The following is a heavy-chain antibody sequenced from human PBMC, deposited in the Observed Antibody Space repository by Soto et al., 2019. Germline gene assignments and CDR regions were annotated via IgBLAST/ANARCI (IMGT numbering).Heavy chain of an antibody. V-gene: IGHV1-58*02. D-gene: IGHD3-22*01. CDR3: AAEQLEPYYYDSSGSPNRRHAFDI. J-gene: IGHJ3*02. CDR1: GFTFTSSA. CDR2: IVVGSGNT. Sequence: QMQLVQSGPEVKKPGTSVKVSCKASGFTFTSSAMQWVRQARGQRLEWIGWIVVGSGNTNYAQKFQERVTINRDMSTSTEYREQSRLRSEDTPVYYCAAEQLEPYYYDSSGSPNRRHAFDIWGQGTMVTVSS.